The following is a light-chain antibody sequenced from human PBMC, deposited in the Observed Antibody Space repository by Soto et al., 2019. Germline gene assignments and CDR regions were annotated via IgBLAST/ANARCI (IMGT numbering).Light chain of an antibody. CDR3: QQYGGSTGT. Sequence: EIVLTQSPGTLSLSPGKRATLSCRASQSITSNYLAWYQQRPGRTPRLLIYGTSSRTGGVPDRFSGSGSGTDFTLTISRLEPEDFAVYYCQQYGGSTGTFGQGTKV. J-gene: IGKJ1*01. V-gene: IGKV3-20*01. CDR2: GTS. CDR1: QSITSNY.